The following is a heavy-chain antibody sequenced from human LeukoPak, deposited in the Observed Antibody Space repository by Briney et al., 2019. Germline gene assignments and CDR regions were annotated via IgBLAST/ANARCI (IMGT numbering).Heavy chain of an antibody. CDR3: AGCAGNSCYFDY. J-gene: IGHJ4*02. CDR1: GFSFISYW. CDR2: IKQDGSAN. D-gene: IGHD1-1*01. V-gene: IGHV3-7*01. Sequence: GGSLRLSCAASGFSFISYWMSWVRQAPGKGLEWVANIKQDGSANNYVDSVKGRFTISRDNAKNPLYLQLNSLRAEDTAVYYCAGCAGNSCYFDYWGQGTLVIVSS.